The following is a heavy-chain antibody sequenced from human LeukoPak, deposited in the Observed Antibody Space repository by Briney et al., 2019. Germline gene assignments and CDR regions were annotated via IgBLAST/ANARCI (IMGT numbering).Heavy chain of an antibody. CDR3: ARVWAGTYFDL. J-gene: IGHJ2*01. V-gene: IGHV3-53*01. CDR2: IYSGGST. D-gene: IGHD6-19*01. CDR1: GFTVSSNY. Sequence: GGSLRLSCAASGFTVSSNYMSWVRQAPGKGLEWVSVIYSGGSTYYADSVKGRFTISRDNSKSTLYIQMNSLRAEDTAVYYCARVWAGTYFDLWGRGTLVTVSS.